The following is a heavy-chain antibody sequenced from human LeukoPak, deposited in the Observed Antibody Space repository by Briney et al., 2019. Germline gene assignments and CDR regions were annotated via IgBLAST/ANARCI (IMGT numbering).Heavy chain of an antibody. Sequence: GESLKISCKGSGYSFTSYWIGWVRQMPGKGLEWMGIIYPGDSDTRYSPSFQGQVTISADKSISTAYLQWSSLKASDTAMYYCARLGIQLWKTPRRHFDYWGQGTLVTVSS. J-gene: IGHJ4*02. CDR2: IYPGDSDT. CDR1: GYSFTSYW. D-gene: IGHD5-18*01. CDR3: ARLGIQLWKTPRRHFDY. V-gene: IGHV5-51*01.